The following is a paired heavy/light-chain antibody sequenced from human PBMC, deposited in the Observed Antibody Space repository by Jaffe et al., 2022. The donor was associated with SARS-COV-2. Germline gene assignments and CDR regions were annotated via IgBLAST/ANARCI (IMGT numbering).Heavy chain of an antibody. V-gene: IGHV1-2*02. Sequence: QVQLVQSGAEVKKPGAPVKVSCTASGYTFTDYYIHWVRQAPGQGLEWMGWINPNSGGRGSAQKFQGRVTLTRDTSGNTVYLELHRLTSDDTAVYYCARDRAPVAEVGTYYFDYWGQGTLVTVSS. D-gene: IGHD2-15*01. J-gene: IGHJ4*02. CDR3: ARDRAPVAEVGTYYFDY. CDR2: INPNSGGR. CDR1: GYTFTDYY.
Light chain of an antibody. CDR2: KDT. CDR3: QSTDSSGTYVL. Sequence: SHELTQPPSVSVSPGQTARITCSADTLPRQHVYWYHQRPGQAPLLVMYKDTARPSGIPERFSGSSSGTTVTLTISGVQAEDEGDYYCQSTDSSGTYVLFGGGTKLTVL. CDR1: TLPRQH. J-gene: IGLJ2*01. V-gene: IGLV3-25*03.